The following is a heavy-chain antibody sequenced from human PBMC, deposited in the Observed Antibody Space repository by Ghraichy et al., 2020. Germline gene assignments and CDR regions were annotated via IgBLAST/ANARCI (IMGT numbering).Heavy chain of an antibody. J-gene: IGHJ2*01. Sequence: GSLRLSCAASGFTFSSYAMSWVRQAPGKGLEWVSAISGSGGSTYYADSVKGRFTISRDNSKNTLYLQMNSLRAEDTAVYYCAKDRDIAVAGTTDHLWGRGTLVTVSS. CDR3: AKDRDIAVAGTTDHL. CDR2: ISGSGGST. D-gene: IGHD6-19*01. CDR1: GFTFSSYA. V-gene: IGHV3-23*01.